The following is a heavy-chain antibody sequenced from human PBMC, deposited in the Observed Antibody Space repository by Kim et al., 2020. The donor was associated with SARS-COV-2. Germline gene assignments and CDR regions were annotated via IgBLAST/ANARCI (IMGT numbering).Heavy chain of an antibody. J-gene: IGHJ4*02. V-gene: IGHV3-23*01. CDR3: EASDY. CDR2: ISDSGLGT. CDR1: GFTFSTYA. Sequence: GESLRLSCAASGFTFSTYAMSWARQAPGKGLEWVSTISDSGLGTHYADSVKGRFTISRDNSRNTLFLQMTYLRAEDTAIYYCEASDYWGQGSLVTVSS.